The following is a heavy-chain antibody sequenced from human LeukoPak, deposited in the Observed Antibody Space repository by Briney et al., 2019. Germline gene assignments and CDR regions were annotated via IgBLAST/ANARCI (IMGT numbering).Heavy chain of an antibody. CDR1: GGSISSYY. Sequence: SETLSLTCTVSGGSISSYYWSWIRQPPGKGLEWFGYIYYSGSTNYNPSLKSRVTISVDTSKNQFSLKLSSVTAADTAVYYCARHEIQLWYFDYWGQGTLVTVSS. V-gene: IGHV4-59*08. J-gene: IGHJ4*02. CDR2: IYYSGST. D-gene: IGHD5-18*01. CDR3: ARHEIQLWYFDY.